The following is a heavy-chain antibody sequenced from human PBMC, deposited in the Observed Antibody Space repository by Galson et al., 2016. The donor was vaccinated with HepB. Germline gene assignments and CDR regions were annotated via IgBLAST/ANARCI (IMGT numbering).Heavy chain of an antibody. CDR3: AKDPWGTIFGVIMSYYYYYMDV. J-gene: IGHJ6*03. CDR2: ISYDGSNK. V-gene: IGHV3-30*18. Sequence: SLRLSCAVSGFTFSNYGMHWVRQAPGKGLEWVAVISYDGSNKYYADSVKGRFTISRDNSKNTLYLQMNSLRAEDTAVYYCAKDPWGTIFGVIMSYYYYYMDVWGKGATVTVSS. CDR1: GFTFSNYG. D-gene: IGHD3-3*01.